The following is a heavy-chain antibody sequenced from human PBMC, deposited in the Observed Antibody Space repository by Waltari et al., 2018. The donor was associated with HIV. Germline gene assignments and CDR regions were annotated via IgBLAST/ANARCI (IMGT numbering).Heavy chain of an antibody. J-gene: IGHJ4*02. V-gene: IGHV4-4*07. Sequence: QVQLQESGPGLVKPSETLSLTCTVSGGSIRSYSSYYWSWIRQPAGKGLEWIGRIYTSGSTNYNPSLKSRVTMSVDTSKNQFSLKLSSVTAADTAVYYCASAPNADYFDYWGPGTLVTVSS. CDR2: IYTSGST. CDR1: GGSIRSYSSYY. D-gene: IGHD7-27*01. CDR3: ASAPNADYFDY.